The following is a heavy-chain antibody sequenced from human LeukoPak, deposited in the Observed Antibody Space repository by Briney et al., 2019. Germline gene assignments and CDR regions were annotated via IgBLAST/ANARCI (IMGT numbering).Heavy chain of an antibody. CDR3: AKDVSYYYDSSDY. J-gene: IGHJ4*02. D-gene: IGHD3-22*01. CDR1: GFTFSGSG. CDR2: ISTTSDTT. Sequence: GGSLRLSCAASGFTFSGSGMNWVRQAPGKGLEWLSSISTTSDTTYYADSVKGRFTISRDNAKNSLYLQMNSLRAEDTAIYYCAKDVSYYYDSSDYWGQGTLVTVSS. V-gene: IGHV3-21*04.